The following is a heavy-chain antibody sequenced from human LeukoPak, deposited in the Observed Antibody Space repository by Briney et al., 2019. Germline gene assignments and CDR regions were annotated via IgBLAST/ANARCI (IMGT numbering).Heavy chain of an antibody. V-gene: IGHV3-23*01. CDR1: GFTFSSYA. D-gene: IGHD3-10*01. Sequence: PGGSLRLPCAASGFTFSSYAMSWVRQAPGKGLEWVSAISGSGGSTYYADSVKGRFTISRDNSKNTLYLQMNSLRAEDTAVYYCAKDQYRYYGSNHLDYWGQGTLVTVSS. CDR2: ISGSGGST. CDR3: AKDQYRYYGSNHLDY. J-gene: IGHJ4*02.